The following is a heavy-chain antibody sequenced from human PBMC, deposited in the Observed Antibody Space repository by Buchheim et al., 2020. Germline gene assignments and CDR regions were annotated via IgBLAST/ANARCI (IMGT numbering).Heavy chain of an antibody. V-gene: IGHV3-33*01. J-gene: IGHJ6*03. CDR3: VTDPPLDAKDQMDV. CDR1: GFTFNRYG. Sequence: VQLLESGGGLVQPGGSLRLSCVASGFTFNRYGMHWVRQAPGKGLEWVAIISSDGTTKSYADSLKGRFTISRDNSNNTMHLQMNSLRAEDTGVYHCVTDPPLDAKDQMDVWGKGIT. CDR2: ISSDGTTK.